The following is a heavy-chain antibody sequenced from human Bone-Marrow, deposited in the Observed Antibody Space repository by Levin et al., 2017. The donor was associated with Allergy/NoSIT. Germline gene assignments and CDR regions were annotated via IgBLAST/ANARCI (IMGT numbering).Heavy chain of an antibody. CDR1: GFTFSNYE. V-gene: IGHV3-48*03. Sequence: PGESLKISCAASGFTFSNYEMNWVRQAPGKGLEWISYISSTGSTTYYADSVKGRFTISRDNAKNSLFLEMNNLRAEDTAVYYCSRSGVTAVVPRRANWFDPWGQGTLVTVSS. CDR3: SRSGVTAVVPRRANWFDP. D-gene: IGHD5-18*01. CDR2: ISSTGSTT. J-gene: IGHJ5*02.